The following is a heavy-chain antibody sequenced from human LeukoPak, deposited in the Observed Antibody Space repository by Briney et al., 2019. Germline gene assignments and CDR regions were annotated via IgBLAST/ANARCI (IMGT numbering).Heavy chain of an antibody. CDR2: IYYTGST. CDR3: ARDSQVVDAFDF. D-gene: IGHD2-15*01. V-gene: IGHV4-59*01. Sequence: SETLSLTCTVSGGSISSYHWSWIRQPPGKGLEWIGYIYYTGSTNYNPSLKSRVTISVDTSKNQFSLKLSSVTAADTAVYYCARDSQVVDAFDFRGQGTMVTVSS. J-gene: IGHJ3*01. CDR1: GGSISSYH.